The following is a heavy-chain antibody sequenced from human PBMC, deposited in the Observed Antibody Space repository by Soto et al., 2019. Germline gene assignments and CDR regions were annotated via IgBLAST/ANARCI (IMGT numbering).Heavy chain of an antibody. CDR3: ARVTGYNQLLWAQPDYYYGMDV. V-gene: IGHV3-30*02. J-gene: IGHJ6*02. CDR2: IWYDGSNK. Sequence: PGGSLRLSCAASGFTFSSYGMHWVRQAPGKGLEWVAFIWYDGSNKYYADSVKGRFTISRDNSKNTLYLQMNSLRAEDTAVYYCARVTGYNQLLWAQPDYYYGMDVWGQGTTVTVSS. CDR1: GFTFSSYG. D-gene: IGHD2-2*01.